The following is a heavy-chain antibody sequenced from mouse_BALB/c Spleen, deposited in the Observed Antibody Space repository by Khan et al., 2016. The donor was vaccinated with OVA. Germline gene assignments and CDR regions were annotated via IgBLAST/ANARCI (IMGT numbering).Heavy chain of an antibody. Sequence: VQLQQSGPELVKPGASVKISCKASGYSFTGYFMHWVMQSHGKSLEWIGRINPHFGETFYNQKFVGKATLTVDESSSTAHMELRGLASEDSAVYYCARIYGSDFDYWGQGTTLTVSS. J-gene: IGHJ2*01. V-gene: IGHV1-20*02. CDR2: INPHFGET. CDR3: ARIYGSDFDY. CDR1: GYSFTGYF. D-gene: IGHD1-1*01.